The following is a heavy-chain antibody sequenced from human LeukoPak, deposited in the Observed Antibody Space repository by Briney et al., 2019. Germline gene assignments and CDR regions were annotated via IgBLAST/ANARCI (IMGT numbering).Heavy chain of an antibody. CDR2: TSSDLNVK. V-gene: IGHV3-30-3*01. CDR3: AREGYYGSGSPPSLYFDY. D-gene: IGHD3-10*01. Sequence: GGSLGLSCAASGFTFRNYVIHWVRQAPGKGLEWVAVTSSDLNVKLYADSVKGRFTISRDNSRSTLYLQMNSLRPEDTAIYYCAREGYYGSGSPPSLYFDYWGQGTLVTV. J-gene: IGHJ4*02. CDR1: GFTFRNYV.